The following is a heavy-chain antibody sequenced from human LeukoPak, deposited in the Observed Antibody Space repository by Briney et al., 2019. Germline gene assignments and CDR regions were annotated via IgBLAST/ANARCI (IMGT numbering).Heavy chain of an antibody. V-gene: IGHV1-24*01. J-gene: IGHJ4*02. CDR3: ATYYYDSSGYYIDY. D-gene: IGHD3-22*01. CDR2: FDPEDGET. Sequence: ASVKVSCKASGYTFTDYGLSWVRQAPGKWLEWMGGFDPEDGETIYAQKFQGRVTMTEDTSTDTAYMELSSLRSEDTAVYYCATYYYDSSGYYIDYWGQGTLVTVSS. CDR1: GYTFTDYG.